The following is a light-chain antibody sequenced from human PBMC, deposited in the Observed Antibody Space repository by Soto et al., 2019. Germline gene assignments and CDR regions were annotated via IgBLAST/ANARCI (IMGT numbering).Light chain of an antibody. CDR2: GAS. CDR3: QQYTYWPWT. Sequence: ETVMTQSPATLSVSPGERATLSCRASQSVNSNLAWYQQQSGQAPRLLIYGASTRATGIPVRFSGSGSGTDFTLTISSLQSEDSAVYFCQQYTYWPWTLGQGTKVEIK. J-gene: IGKJ1*01. CDR1: QSVNSN. V-gene: IGKV3-15*01.